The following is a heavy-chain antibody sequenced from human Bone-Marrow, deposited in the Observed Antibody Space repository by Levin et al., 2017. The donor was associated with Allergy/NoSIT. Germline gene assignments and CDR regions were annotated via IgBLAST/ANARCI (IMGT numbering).Heavy chain of an antibody. CDR1: GGSISSGGYY. D-gene: IGHD3-16*01. J-gene: IGHJ3*02. CDR2: IYYSGST. V-gene: IGHV4-31*03. CDR3: ARDLEGDDAFDI. Sequence: SETLSLTCTVSGGSISSGGYYWSWIRQHPGKGLEWIGYIYYSGSTYYNPSLKSRVTISVDTSKNQFSLKLSSVTAADTAVYYCARDLEGDDAFDIWGQGTMVTVSS.